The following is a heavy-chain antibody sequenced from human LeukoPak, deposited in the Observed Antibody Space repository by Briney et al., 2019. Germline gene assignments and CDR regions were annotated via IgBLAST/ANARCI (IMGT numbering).Heavy chain of an antibody. V-gene: IGHV1-2*02. D-gene: IGHD3-16*01. J-gene: IGHJ4*02. CDR2: INPNSGVT. CDR3: ARVLVGEYPSYKYYFDY. CDR1: GYTFTDYY. Sequence: GASVKVSCKASGYTFTDYYMHWVRQAPGRGLEWMGWINPNSGVTKFAQKFQGRVTMTRDTSTTTAFMELSRLRSDDTAVYYCARVLVGEYPSYKYYFDYWGQGTLVTVSS.